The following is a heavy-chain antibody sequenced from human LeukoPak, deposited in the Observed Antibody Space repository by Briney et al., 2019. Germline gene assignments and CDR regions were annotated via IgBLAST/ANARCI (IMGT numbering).Heavy chain of an antibody. CDR3: AREYTTVTNWFDP. D-gene: IGHD4-11*01. J-gene: IGHJ5*02. Sequence: GGSLRLSCAASGFTFSSYWMSWVRQAPGKGLEWLANIKQDGSEKYYVDSVKGRFTISRDNAKNSLYLQMNSLRAEDTAVYYCAREYTTVTNWFDPWGQGTLVTVSS. V-gene: IGHV3-7*01. CDR2: IKQDGSEK. CDR1: GFTFSSYW.